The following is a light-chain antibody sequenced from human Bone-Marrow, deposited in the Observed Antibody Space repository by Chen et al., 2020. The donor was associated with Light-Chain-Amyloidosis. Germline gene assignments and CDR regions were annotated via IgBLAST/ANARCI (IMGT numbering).Light chain of an antibody. CDR2: DDS. CDR1: NMGSPS. V-gene: IGLV3-21*02. Sequence: SYVLTQPSSVSVAPGQTATIAGGGNNMGSPSVHWYQQTPGQAPLLVVYDDSDRPSGIHERLSGSNAGNTATLTISRVEAGDEAYYYCQVWDRSSDRPVFGGGTKLTVL. CDR3: QVWDRSSDRPV. J-gene: IGLJ3*02.